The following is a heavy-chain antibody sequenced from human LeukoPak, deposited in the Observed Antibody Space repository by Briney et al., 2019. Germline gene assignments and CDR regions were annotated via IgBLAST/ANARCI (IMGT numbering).Heavy chain of an antibody. CDR2: ISSSSSYI. Sequence: SGGSLRLSRAASGFTFSSYSMNWVRQAPGKGLEWVSSISSSSSYIYYADSVKGRFTISRDNAKNSLYLQMNSLRAEDTAVYYCARRSSGDDYWGQGTLVTVSS. D-gene: IGHD6-19*01. CDR3: ARRSSGDDY. V-gene: IGHV3-21*01. CDR1: GFTFSSYS. J-gene: IGHJ4*02.